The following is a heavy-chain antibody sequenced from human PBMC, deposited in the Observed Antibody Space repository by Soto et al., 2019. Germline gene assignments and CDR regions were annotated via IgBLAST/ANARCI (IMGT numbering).Heavy chain of an antibody. Sequence: EVQLVESGGGLVQPGGSLRLSCVASGFTFTSSAMSWVRQAPGKGLQWVSGFSDSGGSAYQADSVKVRFTISRDNSKNTLYLQMNNLRDDDTAVYYCAKDSPGWGFDYWGQGTLVTVSS. CDR1: GFTFTSSA. CDR2: FSDSGGSA. D-gene: IGHD3-16*01. CDR3: AKDSPGWGFDY. J-gene: IGHJ4*02. V-gene: IGHV3-23*04.